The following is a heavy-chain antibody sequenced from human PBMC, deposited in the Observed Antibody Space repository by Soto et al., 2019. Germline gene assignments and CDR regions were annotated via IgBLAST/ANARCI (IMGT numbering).Heavy chain of an antibody. Sequence: EVQLLESGGGLVQPGGSLRLSCAASGFTFSSYSMSWVRQAPGKGLEWVSGFRRSGDGGTTYYADSVKGRFTISRDNSKNTLFLQMNSLRAEDTAIYYCAKKVNSGPGSQYFDYWGQGTLVTVSS. J-gene: IGHJ4*02. CDR1: GFTFSSYS. V-gene: IGHV3-23*01. CDR2: FRRSGDGGTT. CDR3: AKKVNSGPGSQYFDY. D-gene: IGHD3-10*01.